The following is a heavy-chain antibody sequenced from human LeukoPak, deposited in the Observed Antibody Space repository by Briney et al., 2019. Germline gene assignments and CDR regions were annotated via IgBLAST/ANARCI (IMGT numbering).Heavy chain of an antibody. CDR1: GGSFSGYY. D-gene: IGHD6-13*01. Sequence: PSETLSLTCAVYGGSFSGYYWSWIRQPPGKGLEWIGEINHSGSTNYNPSLKSRVTISLDTSKNQFSLKLSSVTAADTAVYYCARHGDSSSWFDPWGQGTLVTVSS. J-gene: IGHJ5*02. CDR3: ARHGDSSSWFDP. V-gene: IGHV4-34*01. CDR2: INHSGST.